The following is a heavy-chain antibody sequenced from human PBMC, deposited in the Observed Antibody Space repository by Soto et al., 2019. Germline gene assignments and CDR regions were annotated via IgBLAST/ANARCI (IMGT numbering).Heavy chain of an antibody. D-gene: IGHD3-16*01. CDR2: IYYSGST. CDR1: GGSISSGGYY. V-gene: IGHV4-31*03. CDR3: ARDNLRLGFDY. J-gene: IGHJ4*02. Sequence: QVQLQESGPGLVKPSQTLSLTCTVSGGSISSGGYYWSWIRQHPGKGLEWIGCIYYSGSTDYNASLKRRVTISLDTSKTHFSLSLTSVTAAATAVYYCARDNLRLGFDYWGQGTLVSVSS.